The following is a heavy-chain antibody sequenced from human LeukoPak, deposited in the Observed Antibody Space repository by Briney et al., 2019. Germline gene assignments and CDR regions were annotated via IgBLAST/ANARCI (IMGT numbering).Heavy chain of an antibody. J-gene: IGHJ6*03. CDR2: MSGSGDST. CDR1: GFTFSSYT. V-gene: IGHV3-23*01. CDR3: AREIPFYYMDV. Sequence: GGSLRLSCAASGFTFSSYTMSWVRQAPGKGLKWVSAMSGSGDSTNYADSVKGRFTVSRDNSKNTLYLQMNSLRAEDTAVYYCAREIPFYYMDVWGKGTTVTVSS.